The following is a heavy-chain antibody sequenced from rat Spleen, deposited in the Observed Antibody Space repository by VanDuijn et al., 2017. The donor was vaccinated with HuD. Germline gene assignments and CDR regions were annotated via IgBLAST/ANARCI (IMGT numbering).Heavy chain of an antibody. Sequence: EVQLVESDGGLVQPGRSLKLSCAASGFTFSDYYMAWVRQAPTKGLEWVATISYDGRRIYYRDSVKGRFTISRENAKSTLYLQMGSLRSEDTATYYCARNKANWVDYWGQGVMVTVSS. CDR1: GFTFSDYY. CDR3: ARNKANWVDY. D-gene: IGHD5-1*01. CDR2: ISYDGRRI. V-gene: IGHV5-29*01. J-gene: IGHJ2*01.